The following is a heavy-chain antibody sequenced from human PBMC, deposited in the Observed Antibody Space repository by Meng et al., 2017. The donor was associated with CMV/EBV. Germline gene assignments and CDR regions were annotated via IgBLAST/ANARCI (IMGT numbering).Heavy chain of an antibody. CDR2: LDSGYVFV. V-gene: IGHV3-21*01. CDR3: ARAGYPDPFDY. CDR1: GFTFNTYA. J-gene: IGHJ4*02. Sequence: GGSLRLSCAASGFTFNTYAMNWVRQAPGKGLEWVSYLDSGYVFVYYADSVKGRFTISRDNAKNSLYLQMNSLRAEDTAVYYCARAGYPDPFDYWGQGTLVTVSS. D-gene: IGHD3-16*02.